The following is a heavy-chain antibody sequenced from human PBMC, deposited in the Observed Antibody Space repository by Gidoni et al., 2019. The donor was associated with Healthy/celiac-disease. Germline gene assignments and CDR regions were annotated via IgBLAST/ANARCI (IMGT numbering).Heavy chain of an antibody. CDR2: ISWNSGSI. Sequence: EVQLVESGGGLVQPGRSLRLSCAASGFTFDDYAMHWVRQAPGKGLEWVSGISWNSGSIGYADSVKGRFTISRDNAKNSLYLQMNSLRAEDTALYYCAKRGYSHYGMDVWGQGTTVTVSS. V-gene: IGHV3-9*01. J-gene: IGHJ6*02. D-gene: IGHD5-18*01. CDR3: AKRGYSHYGMDV. CDR1: GFTFDDYA.